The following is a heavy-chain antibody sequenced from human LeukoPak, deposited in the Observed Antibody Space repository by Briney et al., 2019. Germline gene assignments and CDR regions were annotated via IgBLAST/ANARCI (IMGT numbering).Heavy chain of an antibody. V-gene: IGHV4-34*01. CDR1: GGSFSGYY. D-gene: IGHD3-3*01. J-gene: IGHJ4*02. CDR2: INHSGST. Sequence: SETLSLTCAVYGGSFSGYYWSWIRQPPGKGLEWIGEINHSGSTNYNPSLKSRVTISVDTSKNQFSLKLSSVTAADTAVYYCARHGGSSYDFWSGYYTDYYFDYWGQGTLVTVSS. CDR3: ARHGGSSYDFWSGYYTDYYFDY.